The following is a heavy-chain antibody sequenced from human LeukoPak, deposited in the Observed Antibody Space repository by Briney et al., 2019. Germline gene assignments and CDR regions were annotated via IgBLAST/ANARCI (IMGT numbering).Heavy chain of an antibody. CDR2: ISGSSTYT. Sequence: PGGSLRLSCVASGFTFGDYYMSWIRQAPGKGLEWISYISGSSTYTNSADSVKGRLTISRDNAKKSLYLQMNSLRAEDTAVYYCARGGYHNAFGIWGQGTMVTVSS. CDR3: ARGGYHNAFGI. D-gene: IGHD5-18*01. J-gene: IGHJ3*02. V-gene: IGHV3-11*06. CDR1: GFTFGDYY.